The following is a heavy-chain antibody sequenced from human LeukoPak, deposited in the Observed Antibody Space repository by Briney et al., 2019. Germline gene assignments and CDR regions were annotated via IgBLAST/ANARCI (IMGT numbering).Heavy chain of an antibody. CDR2: INPNSGGT. CDR3: ASWDWNPNYYFDY. CDR1: GYTFTGYY. J-gene: IGHJ4*02. V-gene: IGHV1-2*06. Sequence: ASVTVSCKASGYTFTGYYMHWVRQAPGQGLEWMGRINPNSGGTNYAQKFQGRVTMTRDTSITTAYMELSSLRSDDTAVYYCASWDWNPNYYFDYWGQGTLVTVSS. D-gene: IGHD1-1*01.